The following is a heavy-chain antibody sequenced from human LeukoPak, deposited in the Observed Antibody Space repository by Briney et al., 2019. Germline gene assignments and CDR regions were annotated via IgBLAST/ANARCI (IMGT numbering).Heavy chain of an antibody. Sequence: GGSLRLSCAASGFTFDDYGMSWVRQAPGKGLEWVSVIYSGGSTYYADSVKGRFTISRDNSKNTLYLQMNSLRAEDTAVYYCARGGALGNLAKFDYWGQGTLVTVSS. CDR1: GFTFDDYG. V-gene: IGHV3-66*01. J-gene: IGHJ4*02. CDR3: ARGGALGNLAKFDY. D-gene: IGHD3-16*01. CDR2: IYSGGST.